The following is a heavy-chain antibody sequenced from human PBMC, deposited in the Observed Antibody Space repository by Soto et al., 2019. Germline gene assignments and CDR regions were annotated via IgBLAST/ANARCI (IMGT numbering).Heavy chain of an antibody. J-gene: IGHJ4*02. CDR3: AKSKERWLQPFDY. Sequence: LRLSCAASGFTFISYGMHWVRQAPGKGLEWVAVISYDGSNKYYADSVKGRFTISRDNSKNTLYLQMNSLRAEDTAVYYCAKSKERWLQPFDYWGQGTLVTVSS. CDR2: ISYDGSNK. V-gene: IGHV3-30*18. D-gene: IGHD5-12*01. CDR1: GFTFISYG.